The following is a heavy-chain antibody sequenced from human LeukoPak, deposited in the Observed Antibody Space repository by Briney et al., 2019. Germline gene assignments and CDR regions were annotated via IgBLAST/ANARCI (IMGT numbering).Heavy chain of an antibody. Sequence: SETLSLTCTVSGSSISSYYWIWIRQPPGKGLEWIGYIYYSGSTNYNPSLKSRVTISVDTSKNQFSLKLSSVTAADTAVYYCARIENHWFDPWGQGTLVTVSS. CDR2: IYYSGST. CDR1: GSSISSYY. V-gene: IGHV4-59*01. J-gene: IGHJ5*02. CDR3: ARIENHWFDP.